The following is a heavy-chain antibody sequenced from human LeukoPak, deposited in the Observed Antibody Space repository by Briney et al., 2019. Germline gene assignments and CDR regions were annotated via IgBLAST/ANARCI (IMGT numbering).Heavy chain of an antibody. CDR2: TYYRSKWYN. D-gene: IGHD3-10*01. Sequence: SQTLSLTCAISGDSVSSNSAAWNWIRQSPSRGLEWLGRTYYRSKWYNDYAVSVKSRITINPDTSKNQFSLQLSSVTPGDTAVYYCARGPAYYGSGTQGAAFDIWGQGTMVTVSS. CDR3: ARGPAYYGSGTQGAAFDI. V-gene: IGHV6-1*01. CDR1: GDSVSSNSAA. J-gene: IGHJ3*02.